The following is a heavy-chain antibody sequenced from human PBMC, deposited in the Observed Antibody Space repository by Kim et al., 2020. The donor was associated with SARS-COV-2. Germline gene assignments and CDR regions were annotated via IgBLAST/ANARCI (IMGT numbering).Heavy chain of an antibody. V-gene: IGHV3-53*01. Sequence: GGSLRLSCAASGFTVSSNYMSWVRQAPGKGLEWVSVIYSGGSTYYADSVKGRFTISRDNSKNTLYLQMNSLRAEDTAVYYCATTPPILVGATAGELPQRFYWGQGTLVTVSS. J-gene: IGHJ4*02. CDR1: GFTVSSNY. CDR3: ATTPPILVGATAGELPQRFY. CDR2: IYSGGST. D-gene: IGHD1-26*01.